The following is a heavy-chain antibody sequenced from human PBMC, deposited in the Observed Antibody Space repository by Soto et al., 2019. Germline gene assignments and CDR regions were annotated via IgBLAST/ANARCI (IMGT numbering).Heavy chain of an antibody. V-gene: IGHV4-30-4*01. D-gene: IGHD6-13*01. CDR3: AGGQQLVRNY. CDR2: IYYSGST. CDR1: GGSISRGAYF. Sequence: SETLSLTWTVSGGSISRGAYFWCWIRQPPGKGLEWIGYIYYSGSTYYNPSLKSRVTISVDRSKNQFSLKLSSVTAADTAVYYCAGGQQLVRNYWGQGTLVTVSS. J-gene: IGHJ4*02.